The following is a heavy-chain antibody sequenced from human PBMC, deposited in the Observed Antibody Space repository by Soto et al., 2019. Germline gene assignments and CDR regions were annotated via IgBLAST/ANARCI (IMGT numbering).Heavy chain of an antibody. D-gene: IGHD3-10*01. CDR3: ARLPATMVRGVMLWFDP. J-gene: IGHJ5*02. V-gene: IGHV5-51*01. CDR1: GYSFTSYW. CDR2: IYPGDSDT. Sequence: PGESLKISCKGSGYSFTSYWIGWVRQMPGKGLEWMGIIYPGDSDTRHSPSFQGQVTISADKSISTAYLQWSSLKASDTAMYYCARLPATMVRGVMLWFDPWGQGTLVTVSS.